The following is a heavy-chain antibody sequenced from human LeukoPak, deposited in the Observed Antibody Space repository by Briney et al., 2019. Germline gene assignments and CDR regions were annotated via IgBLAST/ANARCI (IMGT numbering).Heavy chain of an antibody. CDR3: ARGLFSIVVVVAATPGMDV. V-gene: IGHV1-8*01. CDR1: GYTFTSYD. D-gene: IGHD2-15*01. CDR2: TNPNSGNT. Sequence: GASVKVSCKASGYTFTSYDINWVRQATGQGLEWMGWTNPNSGNTGYAQKFQGRVTMTRNTSISTAYMELSSLRSEDTAVYYCARGLFSIVVVVAATPGMDVWGQGTTVTVSS. J-gene: IGHJ6*02.